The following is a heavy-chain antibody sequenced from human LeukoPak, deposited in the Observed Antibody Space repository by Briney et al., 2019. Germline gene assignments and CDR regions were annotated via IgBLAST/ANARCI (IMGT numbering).Heavy chain of an antibody. CDR1: GFTFSSYW. CDR2: IKQDGSEK. D-gene: IGHD7-27*01. CDR3: ASQKTGDGFDY. Sequence: GGSLRLSCVVSGFTFSSYWMSWVRQAPGKGLEWVANIKQDGSEKYYVDSVKGRFTISRDNAKNSLYLQMNSLRAEDTAVYYCASQKTGDGFDYWGQGTLVTVSS. V-gene: IGHV3-7*01. J-gene: IGHJ4*02.